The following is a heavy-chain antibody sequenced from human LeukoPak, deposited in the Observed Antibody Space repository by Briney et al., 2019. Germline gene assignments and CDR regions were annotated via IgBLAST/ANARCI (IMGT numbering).Heavy chain of an antibody. D-gene: IGHD2-15*01. CDR2: INHSGST. J-gene: IGHJ1*01. CDR1: GGSFSGYY. V-gene: IGHV4-34*01. CDR3: ARGRSVCSGGSCYSAEYFQH. Sequence: SETLSLICAVYGGSFSGYYWSWIRQPPGKGLEWIGEINHSGSTNYNPSLKSRVTISVDTSKNQFSLKLSSVTAADTAVYYCARGRSVCSGGSCYSAEYFQHWGQGTLVTVSS.